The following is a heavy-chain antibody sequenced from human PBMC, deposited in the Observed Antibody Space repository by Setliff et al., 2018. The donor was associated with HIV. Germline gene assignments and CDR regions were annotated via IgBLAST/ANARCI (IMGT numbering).Heavy chain of an antibody. Sequence: SETLSLTCTASGGSISSYYWSWIRQHPGKGLEWIGYIYYSGSTYYKPSLESRVTISVDTSKNQFSLKLSSVTAADTAVYYCARHSSMTTVTFDYWGQGTLVTVS. CDR3: ARHSSMTTVTFDY. CDR2: IYYSGST. J-gene: IGHJ4*02. CDR1: GGSISSYY. V-gene: IGHV4-59*08. D-gene: IGHD4-17*01.